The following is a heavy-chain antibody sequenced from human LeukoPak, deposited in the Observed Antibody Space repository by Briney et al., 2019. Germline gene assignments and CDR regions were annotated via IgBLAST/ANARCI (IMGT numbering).Heavy chain of an antibody. CDR3: AKPGSSRGIAGRRPTKYYFDY. CDR2: IIPIFGTA. Sequence: GASVKVSCKASGGTFSSYAISWVRQAPGQELEWMGGIIPIFGTANYAQKFQGRVTITADKSTSTAYMELSSLRSEDTAVYYCAKPGSSRGIAGRRPTKYYFDYWGQGTLVTVSS. J-gene: IGHJ4*02. CDR1: GGTFSSYA. D-gene: IGHD6-6*01. V-gene: IGHV1-69*06.